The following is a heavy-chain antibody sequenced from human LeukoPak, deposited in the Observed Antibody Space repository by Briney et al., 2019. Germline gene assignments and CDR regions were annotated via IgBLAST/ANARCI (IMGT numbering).Heavy chain of an antibody. D-gene: IGHD2-2*02. Sequence: EASVKVSCKASGGTFSIYAISWVRQAPGQGLEWMGGIIPIFGTANYAQKFQGRVTITADESTSTAYMELSSLRSEDTAVYYCARGPLYEGPLRYQEIYYFDYWGQGTLVTVSS. CDR1: GGTFSIYA. CDR3: ARGPLYEGPLRYQEIYYFDY. CDR2: IIPIFGTA. V-gene: IGHV1-69*13. J-gene: IGHJ4*02.